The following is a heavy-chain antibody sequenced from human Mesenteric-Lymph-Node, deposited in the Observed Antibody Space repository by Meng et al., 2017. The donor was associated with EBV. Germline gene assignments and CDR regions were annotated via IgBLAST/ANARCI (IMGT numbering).Heavy chain of an antibody. V-gene: IGHV4-61*01. J-gene: IGHJ4*02. D-gene: IGHD3-10*01. CDR1: GVSASSGSQY. CDR2: IYYSGST. Sequence: VAAPEGAPRLREAAEALPLPCSASGVSASSGSQYWSWIRQPPGKGLVWIGYIYYSGSTKYNPSLKSRVTMSVDTSKNQFSLRLKSVTAADTAVYYCAGSGSGSYYGIYYFDFWGQGALVTVSS. CDR3: AGSGSGSYYGIYYFDF.